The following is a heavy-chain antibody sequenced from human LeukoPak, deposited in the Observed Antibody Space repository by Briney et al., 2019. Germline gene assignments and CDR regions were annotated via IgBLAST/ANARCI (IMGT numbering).Heavy chain of an antibody. D-gene: IGHD6-19*01. CDR3: ARDRSSGWLPD. CDR1: GFTVSSNY. J-gene: IGHJ4*02. V-gene: IGHV3-53*01. Sequence: PGGSLRLSCAASGFTVSSNYMSWVRQAPGKGLEWVSVIYSGGSTYYADSVKGRFTISRDNSKNTLYLQMNSLRAEDTAVYYCARDRSSGWLPDWGQGTLVTVSS. CDR2: IYSGGST.